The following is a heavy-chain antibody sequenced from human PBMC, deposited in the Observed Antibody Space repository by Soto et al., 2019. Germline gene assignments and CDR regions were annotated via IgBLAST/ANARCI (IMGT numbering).Heavy chain of an antibody. Sequence: PGGSLRLSCAASGFTFSSYSMNWVRQAPGKGLEWVSSISSSSSYIYYADSVKGRFTIFRDNAKNSLYLQMNSLRAEDTAVYYCARDLGTTAHYYGMDVWGQGTTVTVSS. CDR3: ARDLGTTAHYYGMDV. V-gene: IGHV3-21*01. D-gene: IGHD4-4*01. J-gene: IGHJ6*02. CDR1: GFTFSSYS. CDR2: ISSSSSYI.